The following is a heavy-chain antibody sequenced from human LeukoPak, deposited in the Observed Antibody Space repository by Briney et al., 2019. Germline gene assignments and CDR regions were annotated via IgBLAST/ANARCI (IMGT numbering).Heavy chain of an antibody. CDR3: ARAPPYYYDSSGFDY. CDR2: ISAYNGNT. V-gene: IGHV1-18*01. J-gene: IGHJ4*02. Sequence: ASVKVSCTASGYTFTSYGISWVRQAPGQGLEWMGWISAYNGNTNYAQKLQGRVTMTTDTSTSTAYMELRSLRSDDTAVYYCARAPPYYYDSSGFDYWGQGTLVTVSS. CDR1: GYTFTSYG. D-gene: IGHD3-22*01.